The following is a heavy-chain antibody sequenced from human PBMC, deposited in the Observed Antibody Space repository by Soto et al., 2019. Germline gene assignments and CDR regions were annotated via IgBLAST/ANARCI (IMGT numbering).Heavy chain of an antibody. CDR1: GGTFSSYA. D-gene: IGHD3-10*01. V-gene: IGHV1-69*01. Sequence: QVQLVQSGAEVKKPGSSVKVSCKASGGTFSSYAIGWVRQAPGQGLEWVGGIIPIFGTANYAQEFQGRDTITADESTGTAYRELSSLRSEDTAVYYCAGGYYDGSGSPRYYGMDVWGQGTTVTVSS. CDR3: AGGYYDGSGSPRYYGMDV. J-gene: IGHJ6*02. CDR2: IIPIFGTA.